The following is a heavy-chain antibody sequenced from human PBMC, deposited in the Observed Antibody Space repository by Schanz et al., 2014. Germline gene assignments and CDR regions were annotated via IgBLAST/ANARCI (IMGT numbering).Heavy chain of an antibody. CDR2: ISVYNHNK. Sequence: GPRVKKPGATVKVSCKASGYIFINSGISWVRQAPGQGLEWMGWISVYNHNKEYDQKFQGRVTMTTDTSTSTAYMALTDLRSDDTAVYYCARDRRFFDRDDLYYFDSWGQGTLVTVSS. CDR3: ARDRRFFDRDDLYYFDS. CDR1: GYIFINSG. D-gene: IGHD3-3*01. J-gene: IGHJ4*02. V-gene: IGHV1-18*01.